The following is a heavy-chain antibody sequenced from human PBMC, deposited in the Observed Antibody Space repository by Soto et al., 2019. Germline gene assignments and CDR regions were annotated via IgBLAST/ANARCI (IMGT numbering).Heavy chain of an antibody. V-gene: IGHV4-4*07. CDR3: VRDGTKTLRDWFDP. CDR2: IYATGTT. Sequence: PSETRSRTWTVSGASISCFYWSWMRKSAGKGLEWIGRIYATGTTDYNPSLKSRVMMSVDTSKKQFSLKLRSVTAADTAVYYCVRDGTKTLRDWFDPWGQGISVTVSS. J-gene: IGHJ5*02. CDR1: GASISCFY. D-gene: IGHD1-1*01.